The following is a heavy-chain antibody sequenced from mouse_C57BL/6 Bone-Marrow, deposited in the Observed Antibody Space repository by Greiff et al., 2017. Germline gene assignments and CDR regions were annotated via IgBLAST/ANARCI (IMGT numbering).Heavy chain of an antibody. CDR2: ISSGGSYT. V-gene: IGHV5-6*01. D-gene: IGHD2-4*01. J-gene: IGHJ2*01. Sequence: EVQLVESGGDLVKPGGSLKLSCAASGFTFSSYGMSWVRQTPDKRLEWVATISSGGSYTYYPDSVKGRFTISRDNATNTLYLQMSSLKSEDTAMYYCARGMITTFFDYWGQGTTLTVSS. CDR3: ARGMITTFFDY. CDR1: GFTFSSYG.